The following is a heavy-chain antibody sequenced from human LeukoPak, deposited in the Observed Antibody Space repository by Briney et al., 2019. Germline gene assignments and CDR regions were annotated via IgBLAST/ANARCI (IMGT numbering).Heavy chain of an antibody. V-gene: IGHV1-69*13. CDR1: GGTFGSYA. J-gene: IGHJ4*02. CDR2: IIPIFGTA. Sequence: SVKVSCKASGGTFGSYAISWVRQAPGQGLEWMGGIIPIFGTANYAQKFQGRVTITADESTSTAYMELSSLRSEDTAVYYCARDRAAYISAGFDYWGQGTLVTVSS. D-gene: IGHD2-15*01. CDR3: ARDRAAYISAGFDY.